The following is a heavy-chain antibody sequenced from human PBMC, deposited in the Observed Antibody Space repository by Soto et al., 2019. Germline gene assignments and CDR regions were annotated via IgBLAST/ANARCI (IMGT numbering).Heavy chain of an antibody. CDR2: ISPHKDNT. Sequence: QVQLVQSGAEVKKPGASVKVSCKTSGYTFSSIGISWVRQAPGQGLEWMGWISPHKDNTYYAQRLQGRVTMTTDTSTSTAYMELRSLRSDDTAGYFCARDLDGSGSYYTKYWGQGTLVTVSS. CDR3: ARDLDGSGSYYTKY. CDR1: GYTFSSIG. D-gene: IGHD3-10*01. J-gene: IGHJ4*02. V-gene: IGHV1-18*01.